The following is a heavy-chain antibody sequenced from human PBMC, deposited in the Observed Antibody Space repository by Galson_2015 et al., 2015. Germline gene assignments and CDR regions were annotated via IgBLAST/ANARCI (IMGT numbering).Heavy chain of an antibody. CDR3: ARGASYYYDSSGYYYAQDDAFDI. V-gene: IGHV3-13*01. Sequence: SLRLSCAASGFTFSSYDMHWVRQATGKGLEWVSAIGTAGDTYYPGSVKGRFTISRENAKNSLYLQMNSLRAGDTAVYYCARGASYYYDSSGYYYAQDDAFDISGQGTTVTVSS. CDR2: IGTAGDT. D-gene: IGHD3-22*01. J-gene: IGHJ3*02. CDR1: GFTFSSYD.